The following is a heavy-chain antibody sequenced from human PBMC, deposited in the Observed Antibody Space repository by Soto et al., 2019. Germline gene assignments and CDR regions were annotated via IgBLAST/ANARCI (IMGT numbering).Heavy chain of an antibody. Sequence: SQTLSLTCAISGDSVSSNSAAWNWIRQSPSRGLEWLGRTYYRSKWYNDYAVSVKSRITINPDTSKNQFSLQLNSVTPEDTAVYYCARDKAPTYDFWSGYYFDYWGQGTLVTVSS. CDR1: GDSVSSNSAA. V-gene: IGHV6-1*01. CDR2: TYYRSKWYN. J-gene: IGHJ4*02. CDR3: ARDKAPTYDFWSGYYFDY. D-gene: IGHD3-3*01.